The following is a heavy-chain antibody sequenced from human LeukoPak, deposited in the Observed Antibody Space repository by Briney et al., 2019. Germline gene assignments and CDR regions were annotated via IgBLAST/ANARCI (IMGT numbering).Heavy chain of an antibody. CDR2: IYYSGNT. V-gene: IGHV4-31*03. CDR3: AGLAVAGTP. J-gene: IGHJ4*02. Sequence: PSETLSLTCTVSGGPMSSGGYYWSWIRQRPGKGLEWIGFIYYSGNTNYNPSLKSRVTISVDTSKNQFSLKLSSVTAADTAVYYCAGLAVAGTPWGQGTLVTVS. CDR1: GGPMSSGGYY. D-gene: IGHD6-19*01.